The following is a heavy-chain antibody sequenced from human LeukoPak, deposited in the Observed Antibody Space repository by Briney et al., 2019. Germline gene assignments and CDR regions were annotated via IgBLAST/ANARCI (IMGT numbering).Heavy chain of an antibody. CDR3: AKLIAPAYFGY. V-gene: IGHV3-23*01. J-gene: IGHJ4*02. D-gene: IGHD6-13*01. CDR1: GFPFSTYA. CDR2: ISGSGGST. Sequence: GGSLGLSWAASGFPFSTYARSWFRKAPGKGLEWVSAISGSGGSTYYADSVKGRFTISRDNSKNTLYLQMNSLRAEDTAVYYCAKLIAPAYFGYWGQGTLVTVSS.